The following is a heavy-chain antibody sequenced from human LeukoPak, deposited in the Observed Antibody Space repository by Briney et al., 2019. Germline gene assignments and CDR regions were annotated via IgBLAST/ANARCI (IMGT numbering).Heavy chain of an antibody. CDR3: AREEAAIVHDAFDI. CDR2: IYYSGST. J-gene: IGHJ3*02. CDR1: GGSISSSNW. V-gene: IGHV4-30-4*01. Sequence: SETLSLTCAVSGGSISSSNWWSWVRQPPGKGLEWIGYIYYSGSTYYNPSLKSRVTISVDTSKNQFSLKLSSVTAADTAVYYCAREEAAIVHDAFDIWGQGTMVTVSS. D-gene: IGHD2-2*01.